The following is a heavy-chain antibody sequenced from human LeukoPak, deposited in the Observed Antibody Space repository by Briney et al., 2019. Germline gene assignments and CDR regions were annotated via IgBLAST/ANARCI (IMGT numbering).Heavy chain of an antibody. CDR1: GFTFSSYA. V-gene: IGHV3-23*01. CDR2: ISGSGGST. CDR3: AKDRSIVAVPAATSPRYYYYGMDV. Sequence: GGSLRLSCAASGFTFSSYAMSWVRQAPGKGLKWVSAISGSGGSTYYADSVKGRFTISRDNSKNTLYLQMNSLRAEDTAVYYCAKDRSIVAVPAATSPRYYYYGMDVWGQGTTVTVSS. J-gene: IGHJ6*02. D-gene: IGHD2-2*01.